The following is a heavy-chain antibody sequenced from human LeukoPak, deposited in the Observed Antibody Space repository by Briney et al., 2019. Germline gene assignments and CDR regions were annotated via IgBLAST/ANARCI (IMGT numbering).Heavy chain of an antibody. CDR3: ARDRVAPDAFDI. V-gene: IGHV3-11*04. Sequence: PGGSLRLSCAASGFTFSDNYMTWVRQAPGKGLEWLSYISGNGGDIQYADSVKGRFTISRDNAKNTVYLQMNSLRAEDTAVYYCARDRVAPDAFDIWGQGTMVTVSS. J-gene: IGHJ3*02. CDR1: GFTFSDNY. CDR2: ISGNGGDI.